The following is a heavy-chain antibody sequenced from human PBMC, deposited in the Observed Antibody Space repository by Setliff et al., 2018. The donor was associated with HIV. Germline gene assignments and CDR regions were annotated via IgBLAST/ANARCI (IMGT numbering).Heavy chain of an antibody. J-gene: IGHJ6*03. CDR3: ARRGGGSYSSYSYYYYMDF. D-gene: IGHD1-26*01. CDR1: GYSFTTYW. CDR2: IYPGDSDT. Sequence: LGESLKISCKGSGYSFTTYWIGWVRQMPGKGLEWMGIIYPGDSDTRYSPSFQGQVTISADKSISTAYLQWSSLKASDTAMYYCARRGGGSYSSYSYYYYMDFWGKGTTVTVSS. V-gene: IGHV5-51*01.